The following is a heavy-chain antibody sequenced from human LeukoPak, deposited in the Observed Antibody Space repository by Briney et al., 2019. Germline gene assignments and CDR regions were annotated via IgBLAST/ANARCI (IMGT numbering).Heavy chain of an antibody. V-gene: IGHV1-2*02. CDR1: GYTFTGYY. CDR2: INPNSGGT. Sequence: ASVKVSCKASGYTFTGYYMHWVRQAPGQGLEWMGWINPNSGGTNYAQKFQGRVTMTRDTSISTAYMELSRLRSDDTAVYYCARDGAARGYYYYYYYMDVWGEGTTVTVSS. J-gene: IGHJ6*03. CDR3: ARDGAARGYYYYYYYMDV. D-gene: IGHD3-10*01.